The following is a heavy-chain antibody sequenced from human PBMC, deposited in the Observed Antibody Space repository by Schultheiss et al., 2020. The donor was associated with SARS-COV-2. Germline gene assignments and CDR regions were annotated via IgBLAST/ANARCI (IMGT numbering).Heavy chain of an antibody. CDR1: GGSISSYY. J-gene: IGHJ5*02. CDR2: IYYSGST. Sequence: SQTLSLTCTVSGGSISSYYWSWIRQPPGKGLEWIGYIYYSGSTNYNPSLKSRVTISVDTSKNQFSLKLSSVTAADTAVYYCARDYCSSTSCYQERGFDPWGQGTLVTVSS. CDR3: ARDYCSSTSCYQERGFDP. D-gene: IGHD2-2*01. V-gene: IGHV4-59*12.